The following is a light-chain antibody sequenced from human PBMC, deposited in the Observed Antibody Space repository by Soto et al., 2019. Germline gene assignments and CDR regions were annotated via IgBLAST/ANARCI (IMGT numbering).Light chain of an antibody. Sequence: ENVLTQSPGTLSLSPGERATLSCRASQSISSSYLAWYQQKPGHPPRLLIYGASNSATGIPDRFSGSGSGTEFTLTISRLEPEDFAVYYFKQYSGSPPLTCGGGTKVEIK. CDR3: KQYSGSPPLT. J-gene: IGKJ4*01. CDR1: QSISSSY. V-gene: IGKV3-20*01. CDR2: GAS.